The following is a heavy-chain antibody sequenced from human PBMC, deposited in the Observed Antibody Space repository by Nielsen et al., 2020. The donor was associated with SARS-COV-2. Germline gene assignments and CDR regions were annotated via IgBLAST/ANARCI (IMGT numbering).Heavy chain of an antibody. CDR1: GFTFSSYG. D-gene: IGHD6-19*01. J-gene: IGHJ4*02. Sequence: GESLRLSCAASGFTFSSYGMHWVRQAPGKGLEWVAVISYDGSNKYYADSVKGRFTVSRDNSKNTVFLQINSLRAEDTAVYYCARDLEAANQWLVTDYWGQGTLVTVSS. V-gene: IGHV3-30*03. CDR2: ISYDGSNK. CDR3: ARDLEAANQWLVTDY.